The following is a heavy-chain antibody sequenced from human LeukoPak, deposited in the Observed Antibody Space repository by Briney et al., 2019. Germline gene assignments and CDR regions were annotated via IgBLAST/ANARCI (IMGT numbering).Heavy chain of an antibody. J-gene: IGHJ4*02. CDR2: IKQDGSEK. CDR1: GFTFSSYW. D-gene: IGHD5-24*01. CDR3: ARDGERWLQLVGY. Sequence: GGSLRLSCAASGFTFSSYWMSRVRQAPGKGLEWVANIKQDGSEKYYVDSVKGRFTISRDNAKNSLYLQMNSLRAEDTAVYYCARDGERWLQLVGYWGQGTLVTVSS. V-gene: IGHV3-7*01.